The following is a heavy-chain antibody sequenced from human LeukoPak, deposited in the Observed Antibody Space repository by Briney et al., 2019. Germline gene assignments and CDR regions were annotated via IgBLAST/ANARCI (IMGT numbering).Heavy chain of an antibody. CDR2: IIPILGIA. CDR1: GGTFSSYA. J-gene: IGHJ3*02. V-gene: IGHV1-69*04. CDR3: ARPNPLAYCGGDCYSGPDAFDI. D-gene: IGHD2-21*02. Sequence: PLASVKVSCKASGGTFSSYAISWVRQAPGQGLEWMGRIIPILGIANYAQKFQGRVTITADKSTSTAYMELSSLRSEDTAVYYCARPNPLAYCGGDCYSGPDAFDIWGQGTMVTVSS.